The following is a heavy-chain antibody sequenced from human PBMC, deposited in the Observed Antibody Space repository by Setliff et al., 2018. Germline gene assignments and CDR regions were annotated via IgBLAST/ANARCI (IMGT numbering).Heavy chain of an antibody. CDR2: VYYSGAA. V-gene: IGHV4-59*01. Sequence: SKTLSLTCTVSGGSFSTYYWSWIRQAPGKGLEWIGHVYYSGAANYNPSLKSRVTVSVDTSKNQFSLRLISVTAADTAVYYCARGGTFRYFDYWGQGTPVTVSS. CDR1: GGSFSTYY. CDR3: ARGGTFRYFDY. D-gene: IGHD5-12*01. J-gene: IGHJ4*02.